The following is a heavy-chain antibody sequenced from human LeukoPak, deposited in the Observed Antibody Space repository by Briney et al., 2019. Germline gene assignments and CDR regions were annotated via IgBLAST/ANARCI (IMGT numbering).Heavy chain of an antibody. V-gene: IGHV4-31*03. D-gene: IGHD6-13*01. CDR3: ARSSAADNWFDP. J-gene: IGHJ5*02. Sequence: SETLSLTCTVSGGSISSGGYYWRWIRQHPGKGLEWIGYIYYSGSTYYNPSLKSRVTISVDTSKNQFSLKLSSVTAADTAVYYCARSSAADNWFDPWGQGTLVTVSS. CDR2: IYYSGST. CDR1: GGSISSGGYY.